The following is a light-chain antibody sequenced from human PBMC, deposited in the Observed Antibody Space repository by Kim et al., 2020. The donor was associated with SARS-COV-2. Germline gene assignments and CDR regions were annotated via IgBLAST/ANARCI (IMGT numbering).Light chain of an antibody. CDR2: WAS. V-gene: IGKV4-1*01. CDR3: QQCYTSPPT. CDR1: QSVLYSSNNNNY. Sequence: ATINCKSSQSVLYSSNNNNYLSWYQQKPGQPPKLLIYWASTRESGVPDRFRGSGSGTDFTLTISSLQAEDVAVYYCQQCYTSPPTFGQGTKVDIK. J-gene: IGKJ1*01.